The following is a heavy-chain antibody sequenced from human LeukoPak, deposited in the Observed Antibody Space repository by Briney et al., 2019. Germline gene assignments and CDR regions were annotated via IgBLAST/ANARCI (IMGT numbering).Heavy chain of an antibody. Sequence: GGSLRLSCAASGFTFSSYAMSWVRQAPGKGLERVSAISGSGGSTYYADSVKGRFTISRDNSKNTLHLQMNSLRAEDTAVYYCAKDQSSRPYYYYGMDVWGQGTTVTVSS. CDR2: ISGSGGST. V-gene: IGHV3-23*01. CDR1: GFTFSSYA. D-gene: IGHD6-13*01. J-gene: IGHJ6*02. CDR3: AKDQSSRPYYYYGMDV.